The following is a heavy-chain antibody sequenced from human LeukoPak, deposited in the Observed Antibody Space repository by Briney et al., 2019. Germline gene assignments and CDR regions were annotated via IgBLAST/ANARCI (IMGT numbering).Heavy chain of an antibody. J-gene: IGHJ4*02. Sequence: GGSLRLSCAASGFTFSSYAMSWVRQAPGKGLEWVSAISGSGGSTYYADSVKGRFTISRDNSKNTLYLQMNSLRAEDTAVYYCATDQSSLWFGELFDDYWGQGTLVTVSS. CDR2: ISGSGGST. V-gene: IGHV3-23*01. D-gene: IGHD3-10*01. CDR1: GFTFSSYA. CDR3: ATDQSSLWFGELFDDY.